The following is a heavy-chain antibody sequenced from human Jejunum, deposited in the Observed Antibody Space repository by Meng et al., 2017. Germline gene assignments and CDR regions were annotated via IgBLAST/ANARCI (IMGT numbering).Heavy chain of an antibody. CDR3: ARVEGDGYNYFYHYYGMDV. CDR1: GYTFSYYS. V-gene: IGHV1-3*01. D-gene: IGHD5-24*01. CDR2: INVDSGNT. J-gene: IGHJ6*02. Sequence: ASVKVSCKASGYTFSYYSMHWVRQAPGQRPEWMGWINVDSGNTKYSRNLQGRVTITRDTSTNTAYMELRSLRFEDTAVYYCARVEGDGYNYFYHYYGMDVWGQGTTVTVSS.